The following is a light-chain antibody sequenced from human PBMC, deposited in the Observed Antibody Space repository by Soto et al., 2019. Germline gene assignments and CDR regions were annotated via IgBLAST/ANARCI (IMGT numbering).Light chain of an antibody. CDR2: GAS. CDR3: QQYGISQNT. V-gene: IGKV3-20*01. Sequence: ETVMTQSPGTLSLSPGEMATLSCRASQSVSSGYLAWYQQKPGQAPRLLIFGASNRATGIPDRFTGSGSGTDFTLTISRLEPEDFAVYYCQQYGISQNTFGQGTKLEIK. J-gene: IGKJ2*01. CDR1: QSVSSGY.